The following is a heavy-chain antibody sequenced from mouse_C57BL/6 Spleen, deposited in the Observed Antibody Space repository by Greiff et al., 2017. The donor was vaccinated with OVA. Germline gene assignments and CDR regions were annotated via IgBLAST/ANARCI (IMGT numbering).Heavy chain of an antibody. V-gene: IGHV1-55*01. CDR3: ARWLLRDYYAMDY. CDR1: GYTFTSYW. J-gene: IGHJ4*01. CDR2: IYPGSGST. D-gene: IGHD2-3*01. Sequence: VQLQQPGAELVKPGASVKMSCKASGYTFTSYWITWVKQRPGQGLEWIGDIYPGSGSTNYNEKFKSKATLTVDTSSSTAYMQLSSLTSEDSAVYYCARWLLRDYYAMDYWGQGTSVTVSS.